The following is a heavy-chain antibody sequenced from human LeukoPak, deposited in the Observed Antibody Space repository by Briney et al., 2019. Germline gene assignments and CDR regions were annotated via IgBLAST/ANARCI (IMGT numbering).Heavy chain of an antibody. CDR3: ARDLYVAYCGGDCYSDSAFDI. CDR2: IYCSGST. D-gene: IGHD2-21*02. J-gene: IGHJ3*02. CDR1: GVSISSYY. V-gene: IGHV4-59*01. Sequence: SETLSLTCTVSGVSISSYYWSWIRQPPGKGLEWIGYIYCSGSTNYNPSLKSRVTISVDTSKNQFSLKLSSVTAADTAVYYCARDLYVAYCGGDCYSDSAFDIWGQGTMVTVSS.